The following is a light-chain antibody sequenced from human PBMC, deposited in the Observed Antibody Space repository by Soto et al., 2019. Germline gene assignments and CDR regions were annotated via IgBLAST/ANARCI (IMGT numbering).Light chain of an antibody. J-gene: IGKJ1*01. CDR1: QSISNW. CDR3: QQYNSYSEA. Sequence: DIQMTQSPSTLPASVGDRVTITCRASQSISNWLAWYQLKPGTAPKVLIYHASNLQSGVPSRFSGSGSGTEFTLTISSLQPDDFATYYCQQYNSYSEAFGQGTKVDI. V-gene: IGKV1-5*01. CDR2: HAS.